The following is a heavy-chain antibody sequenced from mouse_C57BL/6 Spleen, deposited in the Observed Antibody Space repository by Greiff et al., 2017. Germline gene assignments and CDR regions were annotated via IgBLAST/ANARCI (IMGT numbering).Heavy chain of an antibody. J-gene: IGHJ2*01. CDR2: ISNKANGYTS. CDR1: GFTFTDYY. V-gene: IGHV7-3*01. Sequence: EVKLMESGGGLVQPGGSLSLSCAASGFTFTDYYMRWVRQPPGKALEWLGFISNKANGYTSEYNVYVKGRFTSSRDKSQSILYLQMQDLRAEYSATYYGARYCDNDYFDYWGQGTTLTVSS. CDR3: ARYCDNDYFDY. D-gene: IGHD1-3*01.